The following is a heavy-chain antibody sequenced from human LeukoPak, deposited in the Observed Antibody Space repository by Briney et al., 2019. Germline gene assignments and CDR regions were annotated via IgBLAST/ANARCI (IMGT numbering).Heavy chain of an antibody. CDR2: IYHSGSP. V-gene: IGHV4-38-2*01. CDR1: GYSISSASY. D-gene: IGHD3-22*01. CDR3: ARRWYYYDSSGPRPRNAFDI. J-gene: IGHJ3*02. Sequence: SETLSLTCAVSGYSISSASYWGWIRQPPGKGLEWIGNIYHSGSPYYNPSLKSRVTISVDTSKNQFSLKLSSVTAADTAVYYCARRWYYYDSSGPRPRNAFDIWGQGTMVTVSS.